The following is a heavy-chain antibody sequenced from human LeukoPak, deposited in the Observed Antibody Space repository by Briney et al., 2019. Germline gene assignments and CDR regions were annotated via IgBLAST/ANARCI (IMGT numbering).Heavy chain of an antibody. Sequence: GGSLRLSCAASGFTFSSYSMNWVRQAPGMGLEWVSSISSSSDYIYYADSVKGRLTTSRDNAKSSLYLQMNSLRAEDTAVYYCARGHSGSYQRTDAFDIWGPGTMVTVSS. CDR2: ISSSSDYI. CDR1: GFTFSSYS. CDR3: ARGHSGSYQRTDAFDI. J-gene: IGHJ3*02. V-gene: IGHV3-21*01. D-gene: IGHD1-26*01.